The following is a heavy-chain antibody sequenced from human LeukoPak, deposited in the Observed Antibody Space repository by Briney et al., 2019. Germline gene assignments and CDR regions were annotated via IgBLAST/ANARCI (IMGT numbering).Heavy chain of an antibody. CDR3: ARQGVAAAGKDY. V-gene: IGHV4-39*01. J-gene: IGHJ4*02. D-gene: IGHD6-13*01. Sequence: SETLSLTCTVSGGSISSSSYYWGWIRQPPGKGLEWIGSIYYSGSTYYNPSLKSRVTISVDTSKNQFSLKLSSVTAADTAVYYCARQGVAAAGKDYWGQETLVTVSS. CDR2: IYYSGST. CDR1: GGSISSSSYY.